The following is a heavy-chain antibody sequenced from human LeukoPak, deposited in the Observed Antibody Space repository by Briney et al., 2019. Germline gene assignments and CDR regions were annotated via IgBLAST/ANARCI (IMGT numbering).Heavy chain of an antibody. V-gene: IGHV3-48*04. Sequence: GGSLRLSCAASGFTFSTYNMNWVRQAPGKGLEWVSYISSSSTTLYYADSAKGRFTISRDNAKNSLYLQMNSLRVEDTAVYYCARDDSSGYFFDSWGQGTLVTVSS. CDR3: ARDDSSGYFFDS. CDR1: GFTFSTYN. D-gene: IGHD3-22*01. CDR2: ISSSSTTL. J-gene: IGHJ4*02.